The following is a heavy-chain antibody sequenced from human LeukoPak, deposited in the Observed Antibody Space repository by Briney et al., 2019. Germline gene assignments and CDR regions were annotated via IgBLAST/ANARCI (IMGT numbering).Heavy chain of an antibody. CDR2: ISAYNGDT. CDR1: GYTFTMYG. Sequence: GASVKVSCKASGYTFTMYGISWVRQAPGQGLEWMGWISAYNGDTNYAQKLQGRVTMTTDTSPSTAYMELRSLRSDDTAVYYCAREGYYDILTGYYADYWGQGTLVTVSS. J-gene: IGHJ4*02. V-gene: IGHV1-18*01. CDR3: AREGYYDILTGYYADY. D-gene: IGHD3-9*01.